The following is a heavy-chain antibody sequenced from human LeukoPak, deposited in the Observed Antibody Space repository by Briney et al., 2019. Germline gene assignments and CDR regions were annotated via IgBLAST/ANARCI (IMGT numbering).Heavy chain of an antibody. V-gene: IGHV3-23*01. CDR2: ISGSGGST. D-gene: IGHD3-22*01. J-gene: IGHJ4*02. CDR1: GFTFSSYA. Sequence: PGGSLRLSCAASGFTFSSYAMSWVRQAPGKGLEWVSAISGSGGSTYYADSVKGRFTISRDNSKNTLYLQMNSLRAEDTAVYYCAKDVSLYYYDSSGLPPFDYWGQGTLVTVSS. CDR3: AKDVSLYYYDSSGLPPFDY.